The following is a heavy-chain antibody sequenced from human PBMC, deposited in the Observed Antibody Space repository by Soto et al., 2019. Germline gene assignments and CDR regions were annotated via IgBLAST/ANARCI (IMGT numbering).Heavy chain of an antibody. J-gene: IGHJ3*01. CDR3: ALGTQYYTDTSGSATGPQFAFDL. CDR2: IYDTGRT. Sequence: QTQLQESGSRLVKPSQTVSLTCVVSGDSISSGGSSWNWIRQPPGKGLEWIGYIYDTGRTYYNPSLKSRVTMPVARSKTQVSLNVCHVTAAGTAVYYCALGTQYYTDTSGSATGPQFAFDLWGQGTMVTVSS. D-gene: IGHD3-22*01. V-gene: IGHV4-30-2*01. CDR1: GDSISSGGSS.